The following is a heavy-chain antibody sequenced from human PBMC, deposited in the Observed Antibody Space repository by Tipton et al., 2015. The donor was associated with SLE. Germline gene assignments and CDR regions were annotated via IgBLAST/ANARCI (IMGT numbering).Heavy chain of an antibody. D-gene: IGHD2-15*01. J-gene: IGHJ4*02. CDR2: IYYSVST. CDR3: AKRAHIVIGRVYFDF. V-gene: IGHV4-59*08. CDR1: GASISTSY. Sequence: TLSLTCTLSGASISTSYWSWIRQPPGQGLEWIGSIYYSVSTTFNPSLKSRVTISADTSKKEISLTLNSVTAADTAVYYCAKRAHIVIGRVYFDFWGRGILVTVSS.